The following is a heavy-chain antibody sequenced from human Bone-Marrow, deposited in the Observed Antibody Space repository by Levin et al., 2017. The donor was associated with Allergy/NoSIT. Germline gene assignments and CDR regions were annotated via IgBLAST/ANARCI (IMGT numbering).Heavy chain of an antibody. J-gene: IGHJ5*02. D-gene: IGHD1-26*01. V-gene: IGHV1-2*02. CDR1: GYTFTAYY. Sequence: VKVSCKASGYTFTAYYMHWVRQAPGEGLEWMGWINPKSGGTKYAEKFQGRVTMTRDTSISTAYMELSSLRSDDTAVYYCARERGEGATSDWFHPWGQGTLVTVSS. CDR2: INPKSGGT. CDR3: ARERGEGATSDWFHP.